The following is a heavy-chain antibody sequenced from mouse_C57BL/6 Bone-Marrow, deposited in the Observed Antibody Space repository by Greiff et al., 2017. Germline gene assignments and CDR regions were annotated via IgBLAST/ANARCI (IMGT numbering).Heavy chain of an antibody. D-gene: IGHD2-4*01. CDR1: GYAFSSSW. V-gene: IGHV1-82*01. J-gene: IGHJ2*01. CDR2: IYPGDGAT. CDR3: ARKIYYDNDDEGVDY. Sequence: VQLQQSGPELVKPGASVTISCKASGYAFSSSWLNWVKQRPGKGLEWIGRIYPGDGATNYNGKFKGKATLTADKSSSTAYMQLSSLTSEDPAVYFCARKIYYDNDDEGVDYWGQGTTLTVSS.